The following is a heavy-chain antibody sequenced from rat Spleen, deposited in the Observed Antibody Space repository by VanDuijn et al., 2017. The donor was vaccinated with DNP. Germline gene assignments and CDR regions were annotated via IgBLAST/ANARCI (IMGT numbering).Heavy chain of an antibody. V-gene: IGHV5-25*01. CDR2: ISPSGSST. D-gene: IGHD1-1*01. CDR3: ARPLLQWYYVDS. CDR1: GFTFINYD. J-gene: IGHJ2*01. Sequence: EVQLMESGGDLVQPGRSLKLSCAASGFTFINYDMAWVRQAPTRGLEWVASISPSGSSTSYRDSVKGRFTVSRDNAESSLFLQMDSLRSEDTATYYCARPLLQWYYVDSWGQGVMVTVSS.